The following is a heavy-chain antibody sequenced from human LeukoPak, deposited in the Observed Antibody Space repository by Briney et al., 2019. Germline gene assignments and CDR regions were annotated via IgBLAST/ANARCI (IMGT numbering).Heavy chain of an antibody. CDR1: GGSISSYC. J-gene: IGHJ4*02. D-gene: IGHD3-9*01. CDR2: IYYSGST. CDR3: ATGYYFDY. Sequence: SETLSLTCTVSGGSISSYCWSWIRQPPGKGLEWIGYIYYSGSTNYNPSLKSRVTISVDTSKNQFSLKLSSVTAADTAVYYCATGYYFDYWGQGTLVTVSS. V-gene: IGHV4-59*01.